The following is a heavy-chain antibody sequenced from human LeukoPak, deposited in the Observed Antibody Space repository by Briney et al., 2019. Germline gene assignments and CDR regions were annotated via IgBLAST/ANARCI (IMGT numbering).Heavy chain of an antibody. V-gene: IGHV3-7*03. Sequence: GGSLRLSCAASGFTFDSYWMNWVRQAPGKGLEWVANIKRDGSEKYYVDSVKGRFTISRDNAKNSLDLQMNSLRVEDTAVYYCARLGPASSGWPESFDYWGQGTLVTVSS. CDR2: IKRDGSEK. CDR3: ARLGPASSGWPESFDY. J-gene: IGHJ4*02. D-gene: IGHD6-19*01. CDR1: GFTFDSYW.